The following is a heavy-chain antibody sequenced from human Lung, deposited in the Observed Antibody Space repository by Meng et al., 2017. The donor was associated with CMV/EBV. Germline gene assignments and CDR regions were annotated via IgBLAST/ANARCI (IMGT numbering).Heavy chain of an antibody. Sequence: SXKISXAASGFTFSSHWMCWVRQAPGKGLEWVAVISYDGSNKYYADSVKGRFTISRDNSKNTLYLQMSSLRPEDTAVYFCARVVRHLWANYYFDYWGQGXLVTVSS. CDR1: GFTFSSHW. CDR3: ARVVRHLWANYYFDY. CDR2: ISYDGSNK. V-gene: IGHV3-30*14. J-gene: IGHJ4*02. D-gene: IGHD1-1*01.